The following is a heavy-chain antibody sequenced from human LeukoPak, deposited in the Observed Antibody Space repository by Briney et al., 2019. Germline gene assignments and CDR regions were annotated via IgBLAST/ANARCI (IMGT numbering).Heavy chain of an antibody. J-gene: IGHJ3*01. D-gene: IGHD3-10*01. CDR2: IYYSGST. Sequence: SSQTPSLTCTVSGGSISSGGYYWSWIRQHPGKGLEWIGYIYYSGSTYYNPSLKSRVTISVDTSKNQFSLKLSSVTAADTAVYYCARGFTVRGGAFDLWGQGTMVFVSS. CDR3: ARGFTVRGGAFDL. V-gene: IGHV4-31*03. CDR1: GGSISSGGYY.